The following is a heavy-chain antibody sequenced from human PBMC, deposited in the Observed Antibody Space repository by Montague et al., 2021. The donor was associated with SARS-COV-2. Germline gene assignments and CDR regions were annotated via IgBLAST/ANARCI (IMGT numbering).Heavy chain of an antibody. J-gene: IGHJ6*02. CDR3: TRDPITGTTGTIYNYYGMDV. Sequence: TLSLTCSVSGDSLSSGSYYWSWIRQPAGKGLEWIGRNNRGGSPNYNPSLKRRVTISVDMSKNQFSLNVSSVTAADTAVYYCTRDPITGTTGTIYNYYGMDVWGQGTPVTVSS. CDR2: NNRGGSP. CDR1: GDSLSSGSYY. D-gene: IGHD1-20*01. V-gene: IGHV4-61*02.